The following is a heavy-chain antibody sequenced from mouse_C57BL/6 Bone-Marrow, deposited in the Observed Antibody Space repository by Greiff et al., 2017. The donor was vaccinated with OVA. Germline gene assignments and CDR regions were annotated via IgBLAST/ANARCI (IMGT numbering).Heavy chain of an antibody. D-gene: IGHD1-1*01. CDR3: ARGYYYGSSPYYFDY. Sequence: VKLMESGPELVKPGASVKISCKASGYAFSSSWMNWVKQRPGKGLEWIGRIYPGDGDTNYNGKFKGKVTLTADKSSSTTYMQLSSLTSEESAIYFCARGYYYGSSPYYFDYWGQGTTLTVSS. V-gene: IGHV1-82*01. J-gene: IGHJ2*01. CDR1: GYAFSSSW. CDR2: IYPGDGDT.